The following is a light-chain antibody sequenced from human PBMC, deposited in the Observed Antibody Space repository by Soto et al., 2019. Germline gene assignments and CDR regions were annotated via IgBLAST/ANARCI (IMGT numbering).Light chain of an antibody. CDR2: TAS. Sequence: EIQMTQSPSYMSTSVGDRVTITCRASQSIRFYLNWYQQKPGKAPKLPIYTASNVQSGVPSRISGSGSGTDFTLSISSVQPEDFAVYYCQQLNDYPLSFGGGTKVDIK. J-gene: IGKJ4*01. CDR3: QQLNDYPLS. CDR1: QSIRFY. V-gene: IGKV1-39*01.